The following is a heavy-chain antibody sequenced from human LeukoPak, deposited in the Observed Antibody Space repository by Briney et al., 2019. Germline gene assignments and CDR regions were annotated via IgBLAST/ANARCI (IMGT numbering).Heavy chain of an antibody. D-gene: IGHD3-22*01. V-gene: IGHV4-4*07. Sequence: PSETLSPTCTVSGASINGYYWTWVRLPADKGLEWIGRLYSDGTPYYNPSLKSRVTMSVDTSKNQFSLKLRSVTAADTAIYYCARGSSGVTRRYYFDFWGQGALVTVSS. J-gene: IGHJ4*02. CDR2: LYSDGTP. CDR3: ARGSSGVTRRYYFDF. CDR1: GASINGYY.